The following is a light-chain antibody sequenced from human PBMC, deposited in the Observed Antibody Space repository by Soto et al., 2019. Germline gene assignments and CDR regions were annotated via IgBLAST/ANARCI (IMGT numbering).Light chain of an antibody. CDR3: TSYTSISTTV. CDR2: EVS. CDR1: SSDVGRYNY. V-gene: IGLV2-14*01. J-gene: IGLJ1*01. Sequence: QSALTQPASVSGSPGQSITVSCTGTSSDVGRYNYVSWYQQHPVKAPKLMIYEVSNRPSGVSNRFSGSKSVNTASLTISGLQAEDEADYYCTSYTSISTTVFGTGTKLTVL.